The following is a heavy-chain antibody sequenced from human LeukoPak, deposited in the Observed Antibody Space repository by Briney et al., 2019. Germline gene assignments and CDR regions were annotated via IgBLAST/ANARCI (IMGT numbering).Heavy chain of an antibody. V-gene: IGHV4-39*01. CDR3: ARGGIRYFDWLPDSFDY. CDR1: GGSISSSSYY. J-gene: IGHJ4*02. CDR2: IYYSGST. Sequence: PSETLSLTCTVSGGSISSSSYYWGWIRQPPGKGLEWIGSIYYSGSTYYNPSLKSRVTISVDTSKNQFSLKLSSVTAADTAVYYRARGGIRYFDWLPDSFDYWGQGTLVTVSS. D-gene: IGHD3-9*01.